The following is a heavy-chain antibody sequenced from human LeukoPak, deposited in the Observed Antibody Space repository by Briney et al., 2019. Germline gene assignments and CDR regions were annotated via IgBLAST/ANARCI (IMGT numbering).Heavy chain of an antibody. J-gene: IGHJ3*02. CDR3: ARGWRFRESLDAFDI. V-gene: IGHV1-8*01. CDR2: MNPNSGNT. Sequence: ASVTVSCTASGYTFTSYDINWVRQAPGQGLEWMGWMNPNSGNTGYAQKFQGRVTMTRNTSISTAYMELSSLRSEDTAVYYCARGWRFRESLDAFDIWGQGTMVTVSS. CDR1: GYTFTSYD. D-gene: IGHD3-10*01.